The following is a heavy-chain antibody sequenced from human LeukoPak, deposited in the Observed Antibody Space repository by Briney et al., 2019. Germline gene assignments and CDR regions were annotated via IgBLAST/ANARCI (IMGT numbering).Heavy chain of an antibody. J-gene: IGHJ6*03. D-gene: IGHD3-10*01. CDR1: GYTFTSYY. CDR3: ARDFLASSGLDYYYYMDV. CDR2: INPSGGST. Sequence: ASVKVSCKASGYTFTSYYMHRVRQAPGQGLEWMGIINPSGGSTSYAQKFQGRVTMTRDTSTSTVYMELSSLRSEDTAVYYCARDFLASSGLDYYYYMDVWGKGTTVTISS. V-gene: IGHV1-46*01.